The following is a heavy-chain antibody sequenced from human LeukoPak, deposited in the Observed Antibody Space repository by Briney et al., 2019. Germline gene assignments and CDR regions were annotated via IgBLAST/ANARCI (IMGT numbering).Heavy chain of an antibody. CDR3: ARRRDGYINDAFDI. V-gene: IGHV1-2*02. D-gene: IGHD5-24*01. J-gene: IGHJ3*02. Sequence: ASVKVSCKASGYTFTGYYMHWVRQAPEQGLEWMGWISPNSGDTNYAQKFQGRVTMTRDTSISTAYMELSRLRSDDTAVYYCARRRDGYINDAFDIWGQGTMVTVSS. CDR1: GYTFTGYY. CDR2: ISPNSGDT.